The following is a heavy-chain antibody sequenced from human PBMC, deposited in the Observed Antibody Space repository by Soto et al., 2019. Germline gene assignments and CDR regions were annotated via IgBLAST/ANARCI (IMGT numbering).Heavy chain of an antibody. CDR3: ARVICVGDCPHFALDV. Sequence: QVQLQESGPGLVKPSGTLSLTCAVSGGSISSNKWWSWVRQPPGKGLEWIGDIYHSGSINYNPPLKSRVTMSVDKSKKQFSLNLSSVTAADTAVYYCARVICVGDCPHFALDVWGHGTTVSVSS. CDR1: GGSISSNKW. CDR2: IYHSGSI. J-gene: IGHJ6*02. D-gene: IGHD2-21*02. V-gene: IGHV4-4*02.